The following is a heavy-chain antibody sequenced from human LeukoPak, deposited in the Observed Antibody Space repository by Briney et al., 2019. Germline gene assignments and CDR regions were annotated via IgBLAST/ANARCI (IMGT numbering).Heavy chain of an antibody. J-gene: IGHJ3*02. Sequence: PSEALSLTCTVSGYSISSGYYWGWIRQPPGKGLEWIGSIYHSGSTYYNPSLKSRVTISVDTSKNQFSLKLSSVTAADTAVYYCARDLVGATSPHLTDAFDIWGQGTMVTVSS. V-gene: IGHV4-38-2*02. CDR1: GYSISSGYY. D-gene: IGHD1-26*01. CDR2: IYHSGST. CDR3: ARDLVGATSPHLTDAFDI.